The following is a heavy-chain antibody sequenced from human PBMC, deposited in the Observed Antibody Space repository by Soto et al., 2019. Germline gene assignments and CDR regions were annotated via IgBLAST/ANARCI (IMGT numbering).Heavy chain of an antibody. CDR1: GFTFSSYA. CDR2: ISYDGSNK. Sequence: QVQLVESGGGVVQPGRSLRLSCAASGFTFSSYAMHWVRQAPGKGLEWVAVISYDGSNKYYADSVKGRFTISRDNSKTKRYLQMNSLTAEDTAVYYCAGAHGYNYGVYFYDWGQGTLVIVST. V-gene: IGHV3-30-3*01. D-gene: IGHD5-18*01. CDR3: AGAHGYNYGVYFYD. J-gene: IGHJ4*01.